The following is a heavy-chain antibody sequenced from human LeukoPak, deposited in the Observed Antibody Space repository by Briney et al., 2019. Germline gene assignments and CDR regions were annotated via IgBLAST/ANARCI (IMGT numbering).Heavy chain of an antibody. CDR2: INHSGST. J-gene: IGHJ4*02. Sequence: PSETLSLTCAVYGGSFSGYYWSWIRQPPGKGLEWIGEINHSGSTNYNPSLKSRVTISVDTSKNQFSLKLSSVTAADTAVYYCARMVRDSSGYIDYWGQGTLVTVSS. D-gene: IGHD3-22*01. CDR1: GGSFSGYY. V-gene: IGHV4-34*01. CDR3: ARMVRDSSGYIDY.